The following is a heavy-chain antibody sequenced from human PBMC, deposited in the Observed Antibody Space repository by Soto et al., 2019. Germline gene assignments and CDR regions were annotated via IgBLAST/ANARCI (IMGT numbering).Heavy chain of an antibody. J-gene: IGHJ4*02. D-gene: IGHD2-21*01. CDR3: AITYCRDNSCPRDFDF. V-gene: IGHV1-69*02. Sequence: QVQVVQSGAEVKKPESSVKVSCKPSGGTFNTYTVNWVRLAPGHGLEWMGRFIPILDMANYAQKFQDRVTITADRSTFTAYMELHSLTSDDTAVYYCAITYCRDNSCPRDFDFWCPGTRVTVSS. CDR2: FIPILDMA. CDR1: GGTFNTYT.